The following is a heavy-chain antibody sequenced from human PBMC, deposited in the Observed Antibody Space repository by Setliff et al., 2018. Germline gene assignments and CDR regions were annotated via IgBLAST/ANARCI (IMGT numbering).Heavy chain of an antibody. J-gene: IGHJ3*02. D-gene: IGHD3-3*01. V-gene: IGHV3-74*01. CDR1: GFTFSSYW. Sequence: LRLSCAASGFTFSSYWMHWVRQAPGKGLVWVSRINSDGSSTSYADSVKGRFTISRDNAKNTLYLQMNSLRAEDTAMYYCARDATYYDFWSDYSPDAFDIWGQGTMVTVSS. CDR3: ARDATYYDFWSDYSPDAFDI. CDR2: INSDGSST.